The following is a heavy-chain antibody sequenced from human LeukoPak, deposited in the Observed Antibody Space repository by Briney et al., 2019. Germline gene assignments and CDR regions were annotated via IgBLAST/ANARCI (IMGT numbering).Heavy chain of an antibody. Sequence: SETLSLTCTVSGGPISSYYWSWIRQPPGKGLEWIGEINHSGSTNYNPSLKSRVTISVDTSKNQFSLKLSSVTAADTAVYYCARQARGYYYGSGSLMYYYYMDVWGKGTTVTISS. J-gene: IGHJ6*03. D-gene: IGHD3-10*01. CDR3: ARQARGYYYGSGSLMYYYYMDV. CDR2: INHSGST. CDR1: GGPISSYY. V-gene: IGHV4-34*01.